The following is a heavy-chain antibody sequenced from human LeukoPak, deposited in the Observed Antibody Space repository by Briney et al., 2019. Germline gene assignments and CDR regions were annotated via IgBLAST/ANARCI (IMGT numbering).Heavy chain of an antibody. D-gene: IGHD1-26*01. CDR2: ISGSGGST. V-gene: IGHV3-23*01. CDR3: ARDLSGGSYVFEY. CDR1: GFIFSSYA. Sequence: GGSLRLSCAGSGFIFSSYAMTWVRQAPGKGLEWVSAISGSGGSTYYADSVKGRFTISRDNSKNTLYLQMNSLRAEDTAVYYCARDLSGGSYVFEYWGQGTLVTVSS. J-gene: IGHJ4*02.